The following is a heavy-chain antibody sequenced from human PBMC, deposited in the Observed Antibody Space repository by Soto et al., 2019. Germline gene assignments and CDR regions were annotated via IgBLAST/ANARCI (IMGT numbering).Heavy chain of an antibody. V-gene: IGHV4-30-2*01. D-gene: IGHD6-19*01. CDR1: GGSISSGGYS. CDR3: ARGEQWLVFFDY. J-gene: IGHJ4*02. CDR2: IYHSGST. Sequence: SETLSLTCAVSGGSISSGGYSWSWIRQPPGKGLEWIGYIYHSGSTYYNPSLKSRVTISVDRSKNQFSLKLSSVTAADTAVYYCARGEQWLVFFDYWGQGTLVTVSS.